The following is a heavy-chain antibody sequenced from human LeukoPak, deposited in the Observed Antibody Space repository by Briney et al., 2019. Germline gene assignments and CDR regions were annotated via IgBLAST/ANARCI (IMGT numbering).Heavy chain of an antibody. D-gene: IGHD6-6*01. CDR3: ARATRPRGDFDS. CDR1: GGSFSGYY. Sequence: SETLSLTCAVYGGSFSGYYWSWIRQPPGKGLEWIGEINHSGSTNYNPSLKSRVTISVDTSRNHFSLKLRSVTAADTAVYYCARATRPRGDFDSWGQGTLVTVSS. J-gene: IGHJ4*02. V-gene: IGHV4-34*01. CDR2: INHSGST.